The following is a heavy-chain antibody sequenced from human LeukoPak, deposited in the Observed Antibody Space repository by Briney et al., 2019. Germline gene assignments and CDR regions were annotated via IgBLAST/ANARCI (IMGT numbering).Heavy chain of an antibody. CDR2: IYTSGST. D-gene: IGHD4-11*01. CDR1: GGSMSSGRYY. J-gene: IGHJ4*02. Sequence: SPTLSLTCTVSGGSMSSGRYYWRWIRQPAGKGLEWIGRIYTSGSTNSNPSLKSPVTISVDTSKNQFSLKLSSVTAADTAVYYCARVLGSNPFYYWGQGTLVTVSS. CDR3: ARVLGSNPFYY. V-gene: IGHV4-61*02.